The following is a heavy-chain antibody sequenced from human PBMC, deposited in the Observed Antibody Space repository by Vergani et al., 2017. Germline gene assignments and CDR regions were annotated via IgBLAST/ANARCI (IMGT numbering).Heavy chain of an antibody. CDR2: IWYDGSDK. V-gene: IGHV3-33*01. J-gene: IGHJ2*01. CDR3: ARDYNGRGSPGCLDL. Sequence: QVQLVESGGGVVQPGRSLRLSCAASGFTFGTYGMHWVRQAPGKALEWVAVIWYDGSDKYYADSVKGRFIISRDNSKNTLYLQMISLRAADTAVYYCARDYNGRGSPGCLDLWGRGTLVTVSS. D-gene: IGHD3-10*01. CDR1: GFTFGTYG.